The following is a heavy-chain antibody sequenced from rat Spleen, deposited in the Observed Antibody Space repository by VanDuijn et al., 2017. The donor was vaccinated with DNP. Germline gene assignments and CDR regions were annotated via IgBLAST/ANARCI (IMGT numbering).Heavy chain of an antibody. CDR1: GFTFSDYN. V-gene: IGHV5S10*01. Sequence: EVQLVESGGGLVQSGRSLKVSCAASGFTFSDYNMAWVRQAPKKGLEWVATITYDGSRTYYRDSVKGRFTISRDNAKSTLYLQMNSLRSEDMATYYCVRWYNSGSYFDYWGQGVMVTVSS. CDR3: VRWYNSGSYFDY. J-gene: IGHJ2*01. D-gene: IGHD4-3*01. CDR2: ITYDGSRT.